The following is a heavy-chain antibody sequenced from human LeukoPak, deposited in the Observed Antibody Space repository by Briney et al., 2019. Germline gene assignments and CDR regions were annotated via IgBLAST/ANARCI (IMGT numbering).Heavy chain of an antibody. Sequence: GGSLRLSCAASGFTFSTYAMSWVRQIPGKGLEWVSAISGSDDGTYYADSVKGRFTISRDNSKNILYLQMNSLRVEDTAVYYCTKASAARCIGVFCYPFDHWGQGTLVTVSS. D-gene: IGHD2-15*01. CDR1: GFTFSTYA. V-gene: IGHV3-23*01. J-gene: IGHJ4*02. CDR2: ISGSDDGT. CDR3: TKASAARCIGVFCYPFDH.